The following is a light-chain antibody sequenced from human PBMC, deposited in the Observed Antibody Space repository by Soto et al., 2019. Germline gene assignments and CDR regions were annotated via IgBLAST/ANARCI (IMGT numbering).Light chain of an antibody. CDR3: QQYGSAPYT. V-gene: IGKV3-20*01. Sequence: EIVLTQSPGTLSLSPGERATLSCRASQSVGSSHLAWYQQKPGQAPRLLIYGASSRATGIPDRFSGSGSGTDFAITISRLEPEDFAVYYCQQYGSAPYTFGQGTKVEIK. CDR1: QSVGSSH. J-gene: IGKJ1*01. CDR2: GAS.